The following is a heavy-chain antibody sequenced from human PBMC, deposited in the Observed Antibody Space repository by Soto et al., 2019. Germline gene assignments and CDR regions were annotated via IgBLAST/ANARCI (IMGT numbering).Heavy chain of an antibody. D-gene: IGHD2-8*02. Sequence: VASVKVSCKASGGTFSIYGFSWVRQAPGQGPEWIGGIIPILTTPNYAQKFQGRVTIVADESTTTVYMELSSLKFEDTAVYYCATSVGIAPTGEGGMDVWGQGTSVTVSS. J-gene: IGHJ6*02. V-gene: IGHV1-69*13. CDR3: ATSVGIAPTGEGGMDV. CDR2: IIPILTTP. CDR1: GGTFSIYG.